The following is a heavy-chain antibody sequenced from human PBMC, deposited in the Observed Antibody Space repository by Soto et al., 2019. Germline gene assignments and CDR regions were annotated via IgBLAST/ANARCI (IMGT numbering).Heavy chain of an antibody. CDR2: VDPNGGGS. CDR1: GYSFTAYK. J-gene: IGHJ4*01. CDR3: ATWVDYGDFEGFDF. V-gene: IGHV1-2*04. D-gene: IGHD4-17*01. Sequence: ASVNVSCKTSGYSFTAYKLHWVRQAPGQGLEWMGWVDPNGGGSNSAQKFQGSVTMTWDTSITTAYLDLTRLTTNDTATYFCATWVDYGDFEGFDFWG.